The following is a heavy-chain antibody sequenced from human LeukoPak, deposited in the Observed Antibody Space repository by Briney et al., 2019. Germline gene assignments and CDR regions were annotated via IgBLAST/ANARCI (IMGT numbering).Heavy chain of an antibody. Sequence: PSETLSLTCTVSGGSISSSSYYWGWIRQPPGKGLEWIGSIYYSGSTYYNPSLKSRVTISVDTSKNQFSLKLSSVTAADTAVYYCAREWREGSSWAYYYYYYMDVWGKGTTVTVSS. J-gene: IGHJ6*03. CDR2: IYYSGST. CDR3: AREWREGSSWAYYYYYYMDV. V-gene: IGHV4-39*07. CDR1: GGSISSSSYY. D-gene: IGHD6-13*01.